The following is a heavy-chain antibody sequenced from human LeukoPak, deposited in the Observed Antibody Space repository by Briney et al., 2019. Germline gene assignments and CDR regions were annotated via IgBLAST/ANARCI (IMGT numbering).Heavy chain of an antibody. CDR2: IYSGGST. J-gene: IGHJ4*02. CDR1: GFTVSSNY. D-gene: IGHD3-16*01. V-gene: IGHV3-66*01. CDR3: ARALLRLGYFDY. Sequence: GGSLRLSCAASGFTVSSNYMGWVRQAPGKGLEWVSVIYSGGSTYYADSVKGRFTISRDNSKNTLFLQMNSLRAEDTAVYYCARALLRLGYFDYWGQGTLVTVSS.